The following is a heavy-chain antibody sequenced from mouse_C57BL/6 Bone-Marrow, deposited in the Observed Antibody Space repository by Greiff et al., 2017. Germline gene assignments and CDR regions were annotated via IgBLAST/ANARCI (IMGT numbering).Heavy chain of an antibody. V-gene: IGHV1-42*01. J-gene: IGHJ3*01. CDR3: ARDYDYDDWFAY. CDR1: GYSFTGYY. CDR2: INPSTGGT. D-gene: IGHD2-4*01. Sequence: EVKLVESGPELVKPGASVKISCKASGYSFTGYYMNWVKQSPEKSLEWIGEINPSTGGTTYNQKFKAKATLTVDKSSSTAYMQLKSLTSEDSAVYYCARDYDYDDWFAYWGQGTLVTVSA.